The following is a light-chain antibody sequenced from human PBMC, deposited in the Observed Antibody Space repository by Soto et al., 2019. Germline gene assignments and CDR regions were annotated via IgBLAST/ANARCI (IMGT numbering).Light chain of an antibody. Sequence: EIVMTQSPDTLSVSPGERATLSCRASQSVSSYLAWYQQKPGQAPRLLIYDASNRATGIPARFSGSGSGTEFTLTISSLQSEDFAVYYCQQYGGSPRTFGQGTKVDIK. J-gene: IGKJ1*01. CDR2: DAS. CDR1: QSVSSY. V-gene: IGKV3D-15*01. CDR3: QQYGGSPRT.